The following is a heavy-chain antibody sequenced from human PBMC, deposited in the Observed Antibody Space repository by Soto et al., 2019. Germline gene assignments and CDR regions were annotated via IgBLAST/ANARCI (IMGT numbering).Heavy chain of an antibody. CDR2: INPNSGGT. J-gene: IGHJ6*01. CDR1: GYTFTGYY. D-gene: IGHD5-18*01. CDR3: ARDGRVDTAMVTVVYYYYGIGV. V-gene: IGHV1-2*02. Sequence: ASVKVSCKASGYTFTGYYMHWVRQAPGQGLEWMGWINPNSGGTNYAQKFQGRVTMTRDTSISTAYMELSRLRCDDTAVYYCARDGRVDTAMVTVVYYYYGIGVRGEGPTFTVS.